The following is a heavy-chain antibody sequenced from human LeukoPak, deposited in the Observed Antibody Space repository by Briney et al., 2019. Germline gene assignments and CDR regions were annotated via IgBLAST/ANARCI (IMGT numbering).Heavy chain of an antibody. Sequence: SETLSLICTVSGVSISSSYWWSWVRQPPGKGLEWIGEIYPSGSTNYNPSLKTSLKSRVTISVDKSRNQFSLNLNYVTAADTAVYYCAGAENWFDPWGQGTLVTVSS. V-gene: IGHV4-4*02. J-gene: IGHJ5*02. CDR3: AGAENWFDP. CDR1: GVSISSSYW. CDR2: IYPSGST.